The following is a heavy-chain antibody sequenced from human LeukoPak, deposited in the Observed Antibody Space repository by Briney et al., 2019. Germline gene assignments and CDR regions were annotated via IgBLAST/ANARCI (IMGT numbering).Heavy chain of an antibody. CDR3: ASTRRAAVAGRFDS. V-gene: IGHV4-4*09. Sequence: SETLSLTCNVSGASMSSNYWSWIRQPPGKGLEWIGYIYHSGNTNYSPSLESRVTMSVDESKNQFSLRVRFVSAADTAVYYCASTRRAAVAGRFDSWGQGTLVTVSS. CDR2: IYHSGNT. D-gene: IGHD6-19*01. J-gene: IGHJ4*02. CDR1: GASMSSNY.